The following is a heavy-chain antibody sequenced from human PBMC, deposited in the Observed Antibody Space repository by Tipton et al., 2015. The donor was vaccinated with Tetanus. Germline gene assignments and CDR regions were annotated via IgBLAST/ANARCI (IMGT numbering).Heavy chain of an antibody. CDR2: ITSDGSTE. CDR3: ARGPSFGEYDY. V-gene: IGHV3-30-3*01. CDR1: GFTFSGYR. Sequence: SLRLSCAASGFTFSGYRLHWVRQAPGKGLEWVAAITSDGSTEYYPDSVKGRFTISRDNSKSTLFLQMNSLRNEDTAVYYCARGPSFGEYDYWGQGTLVTVSS. J-gene: IGHJ4*02. D-gene: IGHD3-10*01.